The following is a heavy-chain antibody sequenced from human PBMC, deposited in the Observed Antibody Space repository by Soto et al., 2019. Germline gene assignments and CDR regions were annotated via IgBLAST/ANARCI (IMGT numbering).Heavy chain of an antibody. CDR2: INHSGST. V-gene: IGHV4-34*01. Sequence: SETLSLTCAVYGGSFSGYYWSWIRQPPGKGLEWIGEINHSGSTNYNPSLKSRVTISVDTSKNQFSLKLSSVTAADTAVYYCARCGYDGSFDYWGQGTLVTVSS. CDR3: ARCGYDGSFDY. J-gene: IGHJ4*02. D-gene: IGHD5-12*01. CDR1: GGSFSGYY.